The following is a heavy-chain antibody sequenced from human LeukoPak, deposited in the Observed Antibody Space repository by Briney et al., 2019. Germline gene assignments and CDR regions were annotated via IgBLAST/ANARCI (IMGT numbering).Heavy chain of an antibody. V-gene: IGHV1-46*01. CDR1: GYTFTSYY. CDR3: ARAPPITRGPFDP. D-gene: IGHD3-10*01. J-gene: IGHJ5*02. CDR2: INPSGGST. Sequence: GASVKVSCKASGYTFTSYYMHWVRQAPGQGLEWMGIINPSGGSTSYAQKFQGRVTMTRDMSTSTVYMELSRLRSDDTAVYYCARAPPITRGPFDPWGQGTLVTVSS.